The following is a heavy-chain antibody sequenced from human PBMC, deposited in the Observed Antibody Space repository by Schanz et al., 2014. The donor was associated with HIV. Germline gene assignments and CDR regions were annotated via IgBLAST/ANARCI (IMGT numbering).Heavy chain of an antibody. J-gene: IGHJ4*02. CDR2: INPNSGTT. Sequence: QVQLVQSGAEVSQPGASVKVSCKASGYAFTDYYLHWVRQVPGQGLEWMGWINPNSGTTSYAQHFQGRVTMTRDTATSTVYMELNSLRSEDTAVYYCARDSSNYAPDYWGQGTLVTVSS. V-gene: IGHV1-2*02. CDR3: ARDSSNYAPDY. CDR1: GYAFTDYY. D-gene: IGHD4-4*01.